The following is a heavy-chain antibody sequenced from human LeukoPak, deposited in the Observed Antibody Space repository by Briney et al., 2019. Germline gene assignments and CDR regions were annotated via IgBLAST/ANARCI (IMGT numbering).Heavy chain of an antibody. V-gene: IGHV3-74*01. CDR1: GFSFSDYW. CDR2: INTDGTTT. D-gene: IGHD1-1*01. Sequence: GGSLTPSCAPSGFSFSDYWMHWVRQAPGKGLAWVSRINTDGTTTNHADSVTGRFTISRDNAKNMLYLQMNSLRAEDTAVYYCVRGGLEPFDIWGQGTMVTVSS. CDR3: VRGGLEPFDI. J-gene: IGHJ3*02.